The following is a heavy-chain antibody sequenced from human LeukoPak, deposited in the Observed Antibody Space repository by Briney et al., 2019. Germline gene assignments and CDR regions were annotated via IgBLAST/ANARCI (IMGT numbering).Heavy chain of an antibody. J-gene: IGHJ4*02. D-gene: IGHD6-13*01. V-gene: IGHV4-4*07. CDR2: IYSSGTT. CDR3: ARGGSSAAAVFDY. CDR1: GGSISRYY. Sequence: PSETLSLTCTVSGGSISRYYWSWIRQPAARGLEWIGRIYSSGTTNYNPSLKSRVTMSVDTSKNQFSLKLSSVTAADTAVYYCARGGSSAAAVFDYWGQGTLVTVSS.